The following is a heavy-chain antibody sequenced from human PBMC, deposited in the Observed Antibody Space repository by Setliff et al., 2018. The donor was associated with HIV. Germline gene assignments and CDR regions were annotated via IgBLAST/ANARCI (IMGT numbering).Heavy chain of an antibody. Sequence: PSETLSLTCTVSGGSISSGSYYWSWIRQPAGKGLEWIGHIYTSGSTNYNPSLKSRLTISVDTSENQFSLKLSSVTAADTAVYYCARHSITLVVGVPERDDAFDIWAKGQWSPSPQ. CDR2: IYTSGST. J-gene: IGHJ3*02. CDR3: ARHSITLVVGVPERDDAFDI. D-gene: IGHD3-22*01. V-gene: IGHV4-61*09. CDR1: GGSISSGSYY.